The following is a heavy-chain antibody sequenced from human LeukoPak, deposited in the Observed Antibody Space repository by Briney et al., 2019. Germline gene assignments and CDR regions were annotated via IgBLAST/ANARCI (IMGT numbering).Heavy chain of an antibody. Sequence: GGSLRLSCAASGFTFSDYYMSWIRQAPGKGLEWVSYISSSSSYTNYADSVKGRFTISRDNAKNSLYLQMNSLRAEDTAVYYCARVGFRGYFDYWGQGTLVTVSS. J-gene: IGHJ4*02. CDR2: ISSSSSYT. CDR3: ARVGFRGYFDY. D-gene: IGHD2-15*01. CDR1: GFTFSDYY. V-gene: IGHV3-11*06.